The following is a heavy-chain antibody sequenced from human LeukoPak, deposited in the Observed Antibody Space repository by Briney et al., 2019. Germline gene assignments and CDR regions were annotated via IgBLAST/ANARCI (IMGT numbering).Heavy chain of an antibody. CDR2: IYYSGST. CDR3: ARGSGYYSDFDY. Sequence: SETLSLTCTVSGGSIRSYYWSWIRQPPGKGLEWIGYIYYSGSTNYNPSLKSRVTISVDTSKNQFSLKLSSVTAADTAVYYCARGSGYYSDFDYWGQGTLVTVSS. V-gene: IGHV4-59*08. CDR1: GGSIRSYY. J-gene: IGHJ4*02. D-gene: IGHD3-22*01.